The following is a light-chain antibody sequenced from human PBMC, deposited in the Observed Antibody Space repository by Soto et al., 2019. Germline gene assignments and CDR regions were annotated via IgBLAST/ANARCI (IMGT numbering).Light chain of an antibody. V-gene: IGLV2-11*01. CDR1: SIDVGGSNY. CDR2: DVS. Sequence: QSALTQPRSVSGSLGQTDTISRTGPSIDVGGSNYVSWYQQHPGKAPKLMIYDVSERPSGVPDRFSGSKSGNTASLTISGLQAEDEADYYCCSYAVTFYVFGTGTKVTVL. CDR3: CSYAVTFYV. J-gene: IGLJ1*01.